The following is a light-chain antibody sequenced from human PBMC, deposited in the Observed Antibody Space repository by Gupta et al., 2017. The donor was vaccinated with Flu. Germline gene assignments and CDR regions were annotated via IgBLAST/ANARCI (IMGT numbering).Light chain of an antibody. CDR2: GAS. Sequence: ELVSTPSPGTLSLSPGERATLSCRASQTISSNYLAWYQQKPGQAPSLLIYGASSRAASIPDRFSGSGSGTYFSLTISRLAPDDFAVYYCQQDGNSPITFGGGTKVE. CDR3: QQDGNSPIT. V-gene: IGKV3-20*01. CDR1: QTISSNY. J-gene: IGKJ4*01.